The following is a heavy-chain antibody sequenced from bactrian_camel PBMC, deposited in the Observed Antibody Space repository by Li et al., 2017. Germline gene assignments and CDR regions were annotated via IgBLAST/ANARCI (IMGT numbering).Heavy chain of an antibody. V-gene: IGHV3S44*01. CDR1: EYTFC. Sequence: VQLVESGGGSVQAGGSLRLSCAASEYTFCMAWFRQRPGKGREVVATMYDTYGPTRYADSVKGRFTISRDNAKKMVYLQMNSLIPEDTAMYYCAAGRFMTYTNCQHWPETSGERADYWGQGTQVTVS. CDR3: AAGRFMTYTNCQHWPETSGERADY. CDR2: MYDTYGPT. J-gene: IGHJ4*01. D-gene: IGHD2*01.